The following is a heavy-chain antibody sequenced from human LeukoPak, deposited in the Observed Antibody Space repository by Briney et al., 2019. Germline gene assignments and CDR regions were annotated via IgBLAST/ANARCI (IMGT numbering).Heavy chain of an antibody. V-gene: IGHV3-53*01. D-gene: IGHD6-19*01. CDR1: GFSLTNNY. CDR3: ARGTSSGNWFDR. J-gene: IGHJ5*02. Sequence: GGSLRLSCAVSGFSLTNNYMSWVRQAPGKGLEWVSVIYVGGATYYAASVKGRFTISRDNSKNTLYLQMNRLRAEDTAVYYCARGTSSGNWFDRWGQRTLVTVSS. CDR2: IYVGGAT.